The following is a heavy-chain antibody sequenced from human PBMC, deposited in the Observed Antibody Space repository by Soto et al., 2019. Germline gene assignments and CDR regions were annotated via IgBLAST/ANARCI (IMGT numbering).Heavy chain of an antibody. Sequence: SETLSLTCTVSGGSISSGDYYWIWIRQPPGKVLEWIGYIYYSGSTYYNPSLKSRVTISVDTSKNQFSLKLSSVTAADTAVYYCARDWGSGIAPRNWFDPWGQGTLVTVSS. V-gene: IGHV4-30-4*01. CDR1: GGSISSGDYY. CDR2: IYYSGST. D-gene: IGHD6-13*01. CDR3: ARDWGSGIAPRNWFDP. J-gene: IGHJ5*02.